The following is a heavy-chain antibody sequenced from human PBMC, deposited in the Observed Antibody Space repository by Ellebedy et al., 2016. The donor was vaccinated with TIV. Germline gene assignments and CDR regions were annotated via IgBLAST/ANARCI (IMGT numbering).Heavy chain of an antibody. CDR3: ARERVRDIVVVPAGNLFDP. V-gene: IGHV3-7*01. D-gene: IGHD2-2*01. Sequence: GGSLRLXXAGSGFNFNNYGMSWVRQAPGKGLEWVANIKQDGSAKYYVDSVKGRFTISRDNAKNSLYLQMNSLRAEDTAVYYCARERVRDIVVVPAGNLFDPWGQGTLVTVSS. J-gene: IGHJ5*02. CDR2: IKQDGSAK. CDR1: GFNFNNYG.